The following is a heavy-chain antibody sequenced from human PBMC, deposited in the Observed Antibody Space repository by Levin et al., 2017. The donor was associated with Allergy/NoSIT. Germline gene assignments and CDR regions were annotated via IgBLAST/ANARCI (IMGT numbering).Heavy chain of an antibody. CDR2: IYYSGST. D-gene: IGHD6-6*01. V-gene: IGHV4-59*01. J-gene: IGHJ4*02. CDR3: ARGKAARRMDYFDY. Sequence: SQTLSLTCTVSGGSIRSYYWSWIRQPPGKGLEWIGYIYYSGSTNYNPSLKSRVTISVDTSKNQFSLKLSSVTAADTAVYYCARGKAARRMDYFDYWGQGTLVTVSS. CDR1: GGSIRSYY.